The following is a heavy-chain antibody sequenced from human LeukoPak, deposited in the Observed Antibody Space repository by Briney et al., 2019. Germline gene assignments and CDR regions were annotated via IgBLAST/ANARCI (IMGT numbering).Heavy chain of an antibody. CDR3: AKDWDYDSSGYYDY. CDR2: VSGSGGST. V-gene: IGHV3-23*01. CDR1: GFTFSSYA. J-gene: IGHJ4*02. Sequence: GGSLRLSCAASGFTFSSYAMSWVRQAPGKGLEWVSAVSGSGGSTYYAGSVKGRFTISRDNSKNTLYLQMNSLRAEDTAVYYCAKDWDYDSSGYYDYWGQGTLVTVSS. D-gene: IGHD3-22*01.